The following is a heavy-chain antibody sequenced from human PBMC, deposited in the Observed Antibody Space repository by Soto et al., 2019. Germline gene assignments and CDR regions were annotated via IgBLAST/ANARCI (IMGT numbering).Heavy chain of an antibody. Sequence: QVQLVESGGGVVQAGWSLRLSCAASGFTFSDYGMHWVRQAPGRGLAWVAVIWYDGTNKYYADSVKGRFTISRDNSKNNLYLQMNSLRVEDTAVYYCVRLGYCIPTNCCARTYVLDVWGQGTTVTVSS. CDR1: GFTFSDYG. V-gene: IGHV3-33*01. J-gene: IGHJ6*02. CDR2: IWYDGTNK. D-gene: IGHD2-15*01. CDR3: VRLGYCIPTNCCARTYVLDV.